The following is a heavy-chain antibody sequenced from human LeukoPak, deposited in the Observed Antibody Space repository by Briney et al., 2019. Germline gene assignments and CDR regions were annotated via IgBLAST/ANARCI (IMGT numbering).Heavy chain of an antibody. V-gene: IGHV4-34*01. Sequence: SETLSLTCAVYGGSFSGYYWSWIRQPPGKGLEWIGEINHSGSTNYNPSLKSRVTISVDTSKNQFSLKLSSVTAADTAVYYCARARRCYCSSTSCYSGGWFDPWGQGTLVTVSS. D-gene: IGHD2-2*02. CDR2: INHSGST. CDR3: ARARRCYCSSTSCYSGGWFDP. CDR1: GGSFSGYY. J-gene: IGHJ5*02.